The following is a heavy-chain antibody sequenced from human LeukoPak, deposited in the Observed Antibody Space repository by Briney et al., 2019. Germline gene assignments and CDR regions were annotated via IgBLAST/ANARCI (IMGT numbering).Heavy chain of an antibody. CDR2: ISGSGRST. Sequence: GGTLRLSCAASGFTFSSYGMSWVRQAPGKGLEWVSVISGSGRSTYYADSVKGRFTISRDKSTNTVYLQMSSLRAEDTAFYYCAKSVVNSGTYIPFDYWGQGTLVTVSS. J-gene: IGHJ4*02. CDR1: GFTFSSYG. V-gene: IGHV3-23*01. D-gene: IGHD1-26*01. CDR3: AKSVVNSGTYIPFDY.